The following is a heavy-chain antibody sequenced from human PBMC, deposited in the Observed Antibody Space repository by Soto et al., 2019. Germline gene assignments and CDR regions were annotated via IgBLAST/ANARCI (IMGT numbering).Heavy chain of an antibody. CDR1: GFTFSSYS. CDR3: ARVGVTIFGVVILGPPGPYGMDV. J-gene: IGHJ6*02. Sequence: GGSLRLSCAASGFTFSSYSMNWVRQAPGKGLEWVSSISSSSSYIYYADSVKGRFTISRDNAKNSLYLQMNSLRAEDTAVYYCARVGVTIFGVVILGPPGPYGMDVWGQGTTVTVSS. V-gene: IGHV3-21*01. CDR2: ISSSSSYI. D-gene: IGHD3-3*01.